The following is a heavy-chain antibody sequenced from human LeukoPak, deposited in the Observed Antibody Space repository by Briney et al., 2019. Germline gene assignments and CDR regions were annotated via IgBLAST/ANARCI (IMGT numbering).Heavy chain of an antibody. J-gene: IGHJ3*02. CDR1: GFTFSTYV. CDR3: GASRQYVGAFDI. V-gene: IGHV3-48*03. D-gene: IGHD3-16*01. Sequence: GGSLRLSCAASGFTFSTYVLYWVRQAPGKGLEWISYISSGGTTIKYADSVRGRFTISRDDGRESLYLQMNSLRVEDTAIYYCGASRQYVGAFDIWGQGTLVSVSS. CDR2: ISSGGTTI.